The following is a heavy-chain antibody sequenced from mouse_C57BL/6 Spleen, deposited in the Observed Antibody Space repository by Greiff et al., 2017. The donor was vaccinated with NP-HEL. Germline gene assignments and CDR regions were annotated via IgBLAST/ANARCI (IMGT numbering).Heavy chain of an antibody. D-gene: IGHD2-3*01. J-gene: IGHJ1*03. CDR2: IYPGDGDT. Sequence: VQLQESGAELVKPGASVKISCKASGYAFSSYWMNWVKQRPGKGLEWIGQIYPGDGDTNYNGKFKGKATLTADKSSSTAYMQLSSLTSEDSAVYFCARDDGYFYWYFDVWGTGTTVTVSS. CDR3: ARDDGYFYWYFDV. V-gene: IGHV1-80*01. CDR1: GYAFSSYW.